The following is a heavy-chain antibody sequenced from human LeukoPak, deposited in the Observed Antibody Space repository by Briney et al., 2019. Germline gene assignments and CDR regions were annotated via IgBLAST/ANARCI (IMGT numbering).Heavy chain of an antibody. D-gene: IGHD3-22*01. V-gene: IGHV1-69*05. Sequence: GASVKLSCKASGGTFSSYAISWVRQAPGQGLEWMGGIIPIFGTANYAQKFQGRVTITTDESTSTAYMELSSLRSEDTAVYYCARVRDYYDSSGYYHFDYWGQGTLVTVSS. J-gene: IGHJ4*02. CDR3: ARVRDYYDSSGYYHFDY. CDR1: GGTFSSYA. CDR2: IIPIFGTA.